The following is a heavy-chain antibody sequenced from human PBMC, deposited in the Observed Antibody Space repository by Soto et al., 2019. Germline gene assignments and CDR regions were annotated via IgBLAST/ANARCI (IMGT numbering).Heavy chain of an antibody. CDR2: INAGNGNT. CDR1: GYTFTSYA. CDR3: ARDVEADDY. V-gene: IGHV1-3*01. J-gene: IGHJ4*02. D-gene: IGHD6-13*01. Sequence: ASVKVSCKASGYTFTSYAMHWVRQAPGQRLEWMGWINAGNGNTKHSQKLQGRVTITRDTSASTAYMELSSLRSEDTAVYYCARDVEADDYWGQGTLVTVPQ.